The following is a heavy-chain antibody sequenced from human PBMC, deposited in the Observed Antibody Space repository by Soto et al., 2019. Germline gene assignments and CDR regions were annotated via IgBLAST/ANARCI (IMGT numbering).Heavy chain of an antibody. CDR2: ISSSSSYI. Sequence: GGSLRLSCAASGFTFSSYSMNWVRQAPGKGLEWVSSISSSSSYIYYADSVKGRFTISRDNAKNSLYLQMNSLRAEDTAVYYFVGTSWSYSEPPYFDYWGQGTLVTVSS. V-gene: IGHV3-21*01. J-gene: IGHJ4*02. CDR3: VGTSWSYSEPPYFDY. D-gene: IGHD1-26*01. CDR1: GFTFSSYS.